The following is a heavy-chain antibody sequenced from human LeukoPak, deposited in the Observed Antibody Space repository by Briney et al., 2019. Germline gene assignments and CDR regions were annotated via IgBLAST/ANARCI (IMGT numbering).Heavy chain of an antibody. V-gene: IGHV1-69*05. Sequence: ASVKVSCKASGGTFSSYAISWVRQAPGQGLEWMGGIIPIFGTANYAQKFQGRVTITTDESTSTAYMGLSSLRSEDTAVYYCARDDYSSSWYKLDYWGQGTLVTVSS. J-gene: IGHJ4*02. CDR3: ARDDYSSSWYKLDY. CDR2: IIPIFGTA. D-gene: IGHD6-13*01. CDR1: GGTFSSYA.